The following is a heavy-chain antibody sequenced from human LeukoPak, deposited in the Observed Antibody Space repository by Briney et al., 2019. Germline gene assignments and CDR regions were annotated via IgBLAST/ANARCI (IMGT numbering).Heavy chain of an antibody. V-gene: IGHV1-3*01. D-gene: IGHD6-19*01. CDR3: ARDGLPGYSSGLDY. J-gene: IGHJ4*02. Sequence: ASVKVSCKASGYTFTSYAMHWVRQAPGQRLEWMGWINAGNGNTKYSQKFQGRVTITRDTSASTAYMELSSLRSEDTAVYYCARDGLPGYSSGLDYWGQGTLVTVSS. CDR2: INAGNGNT. CDR1: GYTFTSYA.